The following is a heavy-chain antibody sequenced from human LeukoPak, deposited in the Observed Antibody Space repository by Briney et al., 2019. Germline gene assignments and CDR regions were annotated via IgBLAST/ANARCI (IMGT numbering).Heavy chain of an antibody. D-gene: IGHD3-10*01. CDR3: ARGTMVRGVIEAVDY. CDR1: GGTFSSYA. Sequence: ASVRVSCKASGGTFSSYAISWVRQAPGQGLEWMGGIIPIFGTANYAQKFQGRVTITADESTSTAYMELSSLRSEDTAVYYCARGTMVRGVIEAVDYWGQGTLVTVSS. V-gene: IGHV1-69*13. CDR2: IIPIFGTA. J-gene: IGHJ4*02.